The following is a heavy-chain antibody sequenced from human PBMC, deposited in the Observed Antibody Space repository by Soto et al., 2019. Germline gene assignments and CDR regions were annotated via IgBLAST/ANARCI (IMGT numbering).Heavy chain of an antibody. D-gene: IGHD4-17*01. V-gene: IGHV3-74*01. CDR3: ALSHTVTTDY. Sequence: EVQLVESGGGLVQPGGSLRLSCAASGLTFSSYWMHWVRQAPGKGLVWVSRINRDGSSTSYADSVKGRFTISRDNAKNTLYLQMNSLRAEDTAVYYCALSHTVTTDYWGQGTLVTVSS. J-gene: IGHJ4*02. CDR1: GLTFSSYW. CDR2: INRDGSST.